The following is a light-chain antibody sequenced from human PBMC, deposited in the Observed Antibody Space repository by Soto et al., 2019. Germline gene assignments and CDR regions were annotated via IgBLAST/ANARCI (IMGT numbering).Light chain of an antibody. J-gene: IGLJ1*01. CDR3: ASWDDSLNGHV. CDR2: SND. Sequence: QSVLTQPPSASGTPGQRVTFSCSGSGSNIGSNAVNWYQQLPGTAPKLLIYSNDQRPSGVPDRFSASKSGTSASLAISGLQSEDEADYYCASWDDSLNGHVFGTGTKLTVL. V-gene: IGLV1-44*01. CDR1: GSNIGSNA.